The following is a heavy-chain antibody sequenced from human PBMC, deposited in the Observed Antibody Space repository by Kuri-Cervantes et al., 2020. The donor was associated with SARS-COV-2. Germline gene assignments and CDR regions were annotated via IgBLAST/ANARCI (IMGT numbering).Heavy chain of an antibody. CDR3: AKERGWVRGVMQDY. J-gene: IGHJ4*02. V-gene: IGHV3-21*04. D-gene: IGHD3-10*01. CDR2: ISRRSKYT. Sequence: GGSLRLSCEASGFSLFSYCMNWVRQSPGQGLEWVGPISRRSKYTNYADSVKGRFTNSSNNSNNTLYRQMNSLRADATAVYYCAKERGWVRGVMQDYWGQGTLVTVSS. CDR1: GFSLFSYC.